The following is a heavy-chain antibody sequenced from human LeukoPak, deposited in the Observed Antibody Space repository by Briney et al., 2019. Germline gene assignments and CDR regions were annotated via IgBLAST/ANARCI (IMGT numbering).Heavy chain of an antibody. CDR2: IHPEDSNT. V-gene: IGHV5-51*01. D-gene: IGHD5-18*01. CDR3: ARHARGEYSYGDY. Sequence: GESLKISCKGSGYRFTSYWIAWVRQMPGKGLEWMGIIHPEDSNTRYRPSFQGQVTISADKSINTAYLQWTSLKASDSAMYYCARHARGEYSYGDYWGQGTPVTVSS. J-gene: IGHJ4*02. CDR1: GYRFTSYW.